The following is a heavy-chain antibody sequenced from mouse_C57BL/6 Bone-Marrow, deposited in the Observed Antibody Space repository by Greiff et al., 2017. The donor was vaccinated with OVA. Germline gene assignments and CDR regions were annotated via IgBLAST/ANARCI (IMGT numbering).Heavy chain of an antibody. CDR3: ARYGPYAMDY. CDR1: GFTFSDYG. CDR2: ISSGSSTI. Sequence: DVHLVESGGGLVKPGGSLKLSCAASGFTFSDYGMHWVRQAPEKGLEWVAYISSGSSTIYYADTVKGRFTISRDNAKNTLFLQMTSLRSEDTAMYYCARYGPYAMDYWGQGTSVTVSS. J-gene: IGHJ4*01. V-gene: IGHV5-17*01. D-gene: IGHD1-1*02.